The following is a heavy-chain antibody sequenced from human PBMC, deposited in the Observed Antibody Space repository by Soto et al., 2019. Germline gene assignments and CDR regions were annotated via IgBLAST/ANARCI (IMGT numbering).Heavy chain of an antibody. CDR2: INHSGST. J-gene: IGHJ4*02. V-gene: IGHV4-34*01. Sequence: PSETLSLTCAVYGGSFSGYYWSWIRQPPGKGLEWIGEINHSGSTNYNPSLKSRVTISVDTSKNQFSLKLSSVTAADTAVYYCARAVYCSSTSCSTGFDYWGQGTLVTV. CDR1: GGSFSGYY. D-gene: IGHD2-2*01. CDR3: ARAVYCSSTSCSTGFDY.